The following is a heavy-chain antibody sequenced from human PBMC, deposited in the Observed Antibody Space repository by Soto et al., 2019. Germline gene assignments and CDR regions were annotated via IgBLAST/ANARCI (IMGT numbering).Heavy chain of an antibody. J-gene: IGHJ6*02. CDR2: LSAYNGNT. Sequence: QGQLVQSGAEVKKPGASVKVSCKASGYTFTSYHISWVRQAPGQGLELMGRLSAYNGNTNYAQKRQGRVNMTTDTSTSTAYTALRSLRSDDTAVYFWAGDAPPLDVWGQGTTVTVSS. V-gene: IGHV1-18*01. CDR1: GYTFTSYH. CDR3: AGDAPPLDV.